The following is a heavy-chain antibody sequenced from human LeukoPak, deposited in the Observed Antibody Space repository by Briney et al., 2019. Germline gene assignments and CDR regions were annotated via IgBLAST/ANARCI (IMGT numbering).Heavy chain of an antibody. CDR3: AKIGSGSYVFLDY. D-gene: IGHD3-10*01. J-gene: IGHJ4*02. V-gene: IGHV3-23*01. CDR2: ISGSGGST. Sequence: GGSLRLSCAASGFTFSSYAMSWVRQAPGKGLEWVSAISGSGGSTYYADSVKGRFTVSRDNSKNTLYLQMSSLRAEDTAVYYCAKIGSGSYVFLDYWGQGTLVTISS. CDR1: GFTFSSYA.